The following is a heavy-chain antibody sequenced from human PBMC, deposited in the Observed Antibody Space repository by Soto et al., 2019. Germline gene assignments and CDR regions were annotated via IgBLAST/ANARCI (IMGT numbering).Heavy chain of an antibody. D-gene: IGHD3-10*01. Sequence: PGGSLRLSCAASGFTFSSYSMNWVRQAPGKGLEWVSSISSSSSTIYYEDSVKGRFTISIDNAKNSLYLQMNSLRAEDTAVYYCARDSIYGSGGFDYWGQGTLVTVSS. V-gene: IGHV3-48*01. CDR3: ARDSIYGSGGFDY. J-gene: IGHJ4*02. CDR2: ISSSSSTI. CDR1: GFTFSSYS.